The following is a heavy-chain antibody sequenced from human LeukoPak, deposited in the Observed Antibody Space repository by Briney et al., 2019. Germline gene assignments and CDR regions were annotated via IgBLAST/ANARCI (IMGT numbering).Heavy chain of an antibody. CDR3: ARASWGYCSGGSCYSHYYYYGMDV. CDR1: GGSISSYY. J-gene: IGHJ6*02. D-gene: IGHD2-15*01. CDR2: IYTSGST. Sequence: PSETLSLTCTVSGGSISSYYWSWIRQPAGKGLEWIGRIYTSGSTNYNPSLKSRVTMSVDTSKNQFSLKLSSVTAADTAVYYCARASWGYCSGGSCYSHYYYYGMDVWGQGTTVTVSS. V-gene: IGHV4-4*07.